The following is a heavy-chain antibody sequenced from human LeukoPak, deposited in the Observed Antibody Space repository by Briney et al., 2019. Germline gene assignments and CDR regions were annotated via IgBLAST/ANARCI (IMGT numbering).Heavy chain of an antibody. CDR2: IDYIGST. CDR1: GGSISSGDYY. CDR3: ATGVRGYSYPVYYYGMDV. Sequence: TSQTLSLTCTVPGGSISSGDYYWSWIRQPPGKGLEWIGYIDYIGSTYYNPSLKSRVTISVDTSKNHFSLKLSSVTAADTAVYYCATGVRGYSYPVYYYGMDVWGKGTTVTVSS. J-gene: IGHJ6*04. V-gene: IGHV4-30-4*01. D-gene: IGHD5-18*01.